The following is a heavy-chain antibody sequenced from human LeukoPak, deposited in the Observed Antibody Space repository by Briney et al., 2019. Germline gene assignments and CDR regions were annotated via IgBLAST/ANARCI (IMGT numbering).Heavy chain of an antibody. CDR2: IYTSGST. D-gene: IGHD3-9*01. CDR3: ARGGDYDILTGYHYYFDY. J-gene: IGHJ4*02. CDR1: SGSISSGSSY. Sequence: SETLSLTCSVSSGSISSGSSYWNWIRQPAGKGLEWIGHIYTSGSTHYNPSLKSRATISADTSKNQFSLNLSSVTAADTAVYFCARGGDYDILTGYHYYFDYWGQGTLVTVSS. V-gene: IGHV4-61*09.